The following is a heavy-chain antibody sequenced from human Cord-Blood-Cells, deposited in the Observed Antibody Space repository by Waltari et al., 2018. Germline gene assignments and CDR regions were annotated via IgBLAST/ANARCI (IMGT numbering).Heavy chain of an antibody. D-gene: IGHD3-3*01. J-gene: IGHJ4*02. CDR1: GYTFTSYD. CDR3: ARSYYDFWSGYYRTYYFDY. Sequence: QVQLVQSGAEVKKPGASVKVSCKASGYTFTSYDINWVRQATGQGLEWMGWMNPNSGNTGYAQKFQGRVTITRNTSISTAYMELSSLRSEDTAGYYCARSYYDFWSGYYRTYYFDYWGQGTLVTVSS. CDR2: MNPNSGNT. V-gene: IGHV1-8*03.